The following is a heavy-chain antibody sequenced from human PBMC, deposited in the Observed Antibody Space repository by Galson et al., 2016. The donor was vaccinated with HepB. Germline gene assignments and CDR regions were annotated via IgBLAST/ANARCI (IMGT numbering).Heavy chain of an antibody. Sequence: SVKVSCKASGGPFTNSAFSWVRQAPGQGLEWMGGIIPVFGTTDFAQKFQGRVTITADESTSTVYMEVSSLTFEDTAIYYCARPHDSISYYYHAMDVWGQGTTVTVSS. CDR3: ARPHDSISYYYHAMDV. CDR2: IIPVFGTT. CDR1: GGPFTNSA. V-gene: IGHV1-69*13. J-gene: IGHJ6*02. D-gene: IGHD1-14*01.